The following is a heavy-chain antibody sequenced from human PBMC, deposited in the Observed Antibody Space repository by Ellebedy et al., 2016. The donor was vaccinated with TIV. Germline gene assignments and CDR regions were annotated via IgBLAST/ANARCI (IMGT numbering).Heavy chain of an antibody. V-gene: IGHV3-74*01. CDR1: GFTLNYW. CDR3: VTSPIAPCD. D-gene: IGHD6-13*01. Sequence: GESLKISCAASGFTLNYWMHWVRHAPGKGLVCISRINSDGSSITYADSVKGRFTMSRDNAKQTLYLQMNSLRAEDTAVYYCVTSPIAPCDWGHGTLVTVSS. J-gene: IGHJ4*01. CDR2: INSDGSSI.